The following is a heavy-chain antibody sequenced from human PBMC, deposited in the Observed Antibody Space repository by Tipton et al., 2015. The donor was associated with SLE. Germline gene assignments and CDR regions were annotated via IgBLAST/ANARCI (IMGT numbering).Heavy chain of an antibody. J-gene: IGHJ4*02. D-gene: IGHD5-24*01. Sequence: LRLSCAVRGGPFSGFYWSWIRQPPGKGLEWIGEINHSGSTNYNPSLKRRVTMSVDTSKNQFSLKVNSVTAADTAVYYCARTIQFGPGDWGRGTLVTVSS. V-gene: IGHV4-34*01. CDR1: GGPFSGFY. CDR2: INHSGST. CDR3: ARTIQFGPGD.